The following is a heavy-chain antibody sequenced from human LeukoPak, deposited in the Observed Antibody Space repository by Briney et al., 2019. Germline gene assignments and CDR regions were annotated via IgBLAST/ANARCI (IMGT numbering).Heavy chain of an antibody. CDR2: INPSGGST. V-gene: IGHV1-46*01. CDR1: GYTFTSYG. D-gene: IGHD1-26*01. Sequence: ASVTVSCKASGYTFTSYGISWVRQAPGQGLECMGIINPSGGSTSYAQKFQGRVTMTRDMSTSTVYMELSSLRSEDTAVYYCARGGVGATTYVWFDPWGQGTLVTVSS. J-gene: IGHJ5*02. CDR3: ARGGVGATTYVWFDP.